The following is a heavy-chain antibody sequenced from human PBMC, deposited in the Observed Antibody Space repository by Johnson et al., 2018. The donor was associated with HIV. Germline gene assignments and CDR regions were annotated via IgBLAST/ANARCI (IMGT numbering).Heavy chain of an antibody. CDR1: GFTFSTSV. V-gene: IGHV3-30*04. Sequence: QVQLVESGGGVVQPGTSLRLSCAPSGFTFSTSVMHWVRRAPAKGLEWVAVISYDGSDKDYADSVKGRFTISRDSSKNTLYLQMNSLRIEDTAVYYCARGSRYTYDNDDVYLLQAFDVWGQGTVVTVSS. D-gene: IGHD3-16*01. CDR2: ISYDGSDK. J-gene: IGHJ3*01. CDR3: ARGSRYTYDNDDVYLLQAFDV.